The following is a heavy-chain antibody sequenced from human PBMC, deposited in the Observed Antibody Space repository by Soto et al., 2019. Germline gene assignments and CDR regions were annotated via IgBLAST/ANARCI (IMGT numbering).Heavy chain of an antibody. J-gene: IGHJ6*02. Sequence: ASVKVSCKASGYSFTDYHIHWVRQAPGQGLEWLGRINPKGGGTSTAQKFQGWVTMTTDTSISTASMELTRLTSDDTAIYYCARGYSTDCSNGVCSFFYNHDMDVWGQGTTVTV. CDR2: INPKGGGT. V-gene: IGHV1-2*04. CDR3: ARGYSTDCSNGVCSFFYNHDMDV. CDR1: GYSFTDYH. D-gene: IGHD2-8*01.